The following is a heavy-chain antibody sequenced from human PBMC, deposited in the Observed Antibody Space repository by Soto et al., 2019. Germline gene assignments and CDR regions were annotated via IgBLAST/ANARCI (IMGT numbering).Heavy chain of an antibody. V-gene: IGHV1-8*01. CDR2: MNPNSGNT. J-gene: IGHJ4*02. Sequence: VASVKVSCKASGYTFTSYDINWVRQATGQGLEWMGWMNPNSGNTGYAQKFQGRVTMTRNTSISTAYMELSSLRSEDTAVYYCARGLGIAVAGRAALGYWGQGTLVTVSS. CDR1: GYTFTSYD. D-gene: IGHD6-19*01. CDR3: ARGLGIAVAGRAALGY.